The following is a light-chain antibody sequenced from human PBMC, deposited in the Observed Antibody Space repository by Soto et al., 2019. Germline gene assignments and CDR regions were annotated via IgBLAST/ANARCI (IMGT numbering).Light chain of an antibody. J-gene: IGKJ1*01. CDR2: AAS. Sequence: AIQMTKSPSSLSASVGDRVTITCRTSQEIRNALGWFQQKPGKAPKLLIYAASTLKSGVPSRFSGSASGTDFTLTISGLQPEDFATYYCLQDYNYIWTFGQGTRVEI. CDR3: LQDYNYIWT. V-gene: IGKV1-6*01. CDR1: QEIRNA.